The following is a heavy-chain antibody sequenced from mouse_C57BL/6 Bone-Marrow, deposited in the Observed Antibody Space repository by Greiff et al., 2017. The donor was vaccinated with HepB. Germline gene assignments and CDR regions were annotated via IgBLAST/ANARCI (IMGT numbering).Heavy chain of an antibody. Sequence: EVHLVESGEGLVKPGGSLKLSCAASGFTFSSYAMSWVRQTPEKRLEWVAYISSGGDYIYYADTVKGRFTISRDNARNTLYLQMSSLKSEDTAMYYCTKYGSSSAWFAYWGQGTLVTVSA. J-gene: IGHJ3*01. CDR2: ISSGGDYI. CDR3: TKYGSSSAWFAY. CDR1: GFTFSSYA. D-gene: IGHD1-1*01. V-gene: IGHV5-9-1*02.